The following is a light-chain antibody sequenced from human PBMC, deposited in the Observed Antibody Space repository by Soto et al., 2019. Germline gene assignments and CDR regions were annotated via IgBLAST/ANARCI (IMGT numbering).Light chain of an antibody. CDR2: AAS. V-gene: IGKV1-12*01. CDR3: QQYNNWPPYT. CDR1: QGISIW. Sequence: DIQMTQSPSSVSASVGDRVTITCRASQGISIWLAWYQQKPGKAPKLLIYAASSLQSGVPSRFSGSGSGTDFTLTISSLQSEDFAVYYCQQYNNWPPYTFGQGTKLEIK. J-gene: IGKJ2*01.